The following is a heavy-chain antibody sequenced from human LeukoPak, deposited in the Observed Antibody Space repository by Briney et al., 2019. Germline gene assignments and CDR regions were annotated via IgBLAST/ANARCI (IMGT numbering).Heavy chain of an antibody. Sequence: GGSLRLSRAASGFTVSSNYMSWVRQAPGMGLEWVSVIFSGGTTYYADSVKGRFTISRDNSKNTLYLQVNSLRAEDTAVYYCGYFDPPTGYWGQGTLVTVSS. J-gene: IGHJ1*01. V-gene: IGHV3-66*01. CDR1: GFTVSSNY. CDR3: GYFDPPTGY. CDR2: IFSGGTT. D-gene: IGHD3-9*01.